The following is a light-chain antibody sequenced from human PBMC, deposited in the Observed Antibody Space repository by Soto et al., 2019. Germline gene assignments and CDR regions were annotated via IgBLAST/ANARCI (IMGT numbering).Light chain of an antibody. Sequence: QSALTQPASVSGSPGQSITISCTGTSSDVGGYNYVSWYQQHPGKAPKLMIYEVSNRPSGVSNRFSGSKSGNTASLTISGLQAEAEADYYCSSYTSSSTRVFGGGTTLTVL. CDR1: SSDVGGYNY. CDR3: SSYTSSSTRV. CDR2: EVS. V-gene: IGLV2-14*01. J-gene: IGLJ3*02.